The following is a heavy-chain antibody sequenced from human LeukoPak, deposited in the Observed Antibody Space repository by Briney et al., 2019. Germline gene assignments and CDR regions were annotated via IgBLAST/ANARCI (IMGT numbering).Heavy chain of an antibody. D-gene: IGHD5-12*01. CDR1: GGSISSSNYY. Sequence: KPSETLSLTCTVSGGSISSSNYYWGWIRQPPGKGLEWIGSIYYSGSTYYNPSLKSRVTISVDTSKNQFSLKLTSVTAADTAVYYCATSGYDTSPEYWGQGTLVTVSS. V-gene: IGHV4-39*01. J-gene: IGHJ4*02. CDR2: IYYSGST. CDR3: ATSGYDTSPEY.